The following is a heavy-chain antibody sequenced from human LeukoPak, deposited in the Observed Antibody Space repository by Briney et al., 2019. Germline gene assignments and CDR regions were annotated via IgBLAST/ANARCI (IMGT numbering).Heavy chain of an antibody. CDR3: ARYCSSTSCYGAFDI. Sequence: ASLKVSCKASGYTFTGYYMHWVRQAPGQGLEWMGWINPNSGGTYYAQKVQGRVTMTRDTSISTAYMELSRLRSDDTAVYYCARYCSSTSCYGAFDIWGQGTMVTVSS. D-gene: IGHD2-2*01. CDR2: INPNSGGT. CDR1: GYTFTGYY. V-gene: IGHV1-2*02. J-gene: IGHJ3*02.